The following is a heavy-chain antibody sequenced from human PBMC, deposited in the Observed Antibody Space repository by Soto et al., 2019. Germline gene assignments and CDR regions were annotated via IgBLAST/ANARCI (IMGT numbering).Heavy chain of an antibody. D-gene: IGHD6-13*01. CDR2: IGSNK. J-gene: IGHJ5*02. Sequence: GGSLRLSCAASGFTFTTYSLTWVRQAPGKGLEWVASIGSNKYYADCVKGRFTISRYNYKTTLYLQMNSLRAEDTAVYYCERDIQNGIAAAGAVDPWGPGTLVTVS. CDR1: GFTFTTYS. V-gene: IGHV3-33*08. CDR3: ERDIQNGIAAAGAVDP.